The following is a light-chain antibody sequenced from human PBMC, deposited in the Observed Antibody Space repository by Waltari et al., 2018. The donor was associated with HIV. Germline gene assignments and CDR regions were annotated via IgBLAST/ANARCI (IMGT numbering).Light chain of an antibody. Sequence: QSVLTQPPSVSGAPGQRVTISCTGSSSNIGARFDVHWYQQLPGTAPKLLIYGNNNRPSGVPDRFSGSKSCTSASLAITGLQAEDEAGYYCQSYDSSLSGSVFGGGTKLTVL. CDR3: QSYDSSLSGSV. J-gene: IGLJ3*02. CDR1: SSNIGARFD. CDR2: GNN. V-gene: IGLV1-40*01.